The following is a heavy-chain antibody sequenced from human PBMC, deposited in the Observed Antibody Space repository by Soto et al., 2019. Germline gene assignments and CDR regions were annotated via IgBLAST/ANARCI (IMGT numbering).Heavy chain of an antibody. CDR2: ISGSGGST. J-gene: IGHJ5*02. CDR1: GFTFGSYA. Sequence: GGSLRLSCAASGFTFGSYAMSWVGQAPGKGLEWGSAISGSGGSTYYADSVKGRFAISRDNSKNTPYLQMNSLRAEDTAVYYCAKDVLPMVRGVIMLRNWLDPWGQGTLVTVSS. D-gene: IGHD3-10*01. CDR3: AKDVLPMVRGVIMLRNWLDP. V-gene: IGHV3-23*01.